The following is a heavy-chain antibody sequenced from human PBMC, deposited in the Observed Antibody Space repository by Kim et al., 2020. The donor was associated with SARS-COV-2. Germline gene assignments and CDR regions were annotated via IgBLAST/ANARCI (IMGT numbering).Heavy chain of an antibody. CDR2: ISYDGSNK. CDR1: GFTFSSYA. J-gene: IGHJ4*02. D-gene: IGHD3-16*01. Sequence: GGSLRLSCAASGFTFSSYAMHWVRQAPGKGLEWVAVISYDGSNKYYADSVKGRFTISRDNSKNTLYLQMNSLRAEDTAVYYCARGFVGSYVYFDYWGQGTLVTVSS. CDR3: ARGFVGSYVYFDY. V-gene: IGHV3-30-3*01.